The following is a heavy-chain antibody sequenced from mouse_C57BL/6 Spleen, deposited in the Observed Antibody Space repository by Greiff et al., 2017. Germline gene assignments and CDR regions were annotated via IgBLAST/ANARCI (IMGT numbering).Heavy chain of an antibody. CDR3: ARDIISDDGYPDY. D-gene: IGHD2-3*01. J-gene: IGHJ2*01. CDR1: GFTFSDYG. CDR2: ISSGSSTI. V-gene: IGHV5-17*01. Sequence: EVKLVESGGGLVKPGGSLKLSCAASGFTFSDYGMHWVRQAPEKGLEWVAYISSGSSTIYYADTVKGRFTISRDNAKNTLFLQMTSLRSEDTAMYYCARDIISDDGYPDYWGQGTTRTVSS.